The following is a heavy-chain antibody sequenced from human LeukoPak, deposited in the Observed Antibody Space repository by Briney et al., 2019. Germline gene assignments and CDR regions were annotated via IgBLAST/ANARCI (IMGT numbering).Heavy chain of an antibody. J-gene: IGHJ4*02. CDR1: GGSVSSGSYY. Sequence: PSETLSLTCTVSGGSVSSGSYYWSWIRQPPGKGLEWIGYIYYSGSTNYNPSLKSRVTISVDTSKNQFSLKLSSVTAADTAVYYCARIEEYYYGSGIDYWGQGTLVTVSS. D-gene: IGHD3-10*01. V-gene: IGHV4-61*01. CDR2: IYYSGST. CDR3: ARIEEYYYGSGIDY.